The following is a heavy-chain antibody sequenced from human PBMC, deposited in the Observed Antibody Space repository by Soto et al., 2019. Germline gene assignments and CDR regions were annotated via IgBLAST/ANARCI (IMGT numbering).Heavy chain of an antibody. D-gene: IGHD3-3*01. Sequence: PGGSXRLSGSSAGFILRTRSRGLFRHAPGKGLEFVASIRPGCDSAYYADSVKGRFTVSRYNSNVTLYLQMDSLRVEDTAIYYYTHHYEGDTWEGGFESWGQGTLV. V-gene: IGHV3-23*01. J-gene: IGHJ4*02. CDR1: GFILRTRS. CDR2: IRPGCDSA. CDR3: THHYEGDTWEGGFES.